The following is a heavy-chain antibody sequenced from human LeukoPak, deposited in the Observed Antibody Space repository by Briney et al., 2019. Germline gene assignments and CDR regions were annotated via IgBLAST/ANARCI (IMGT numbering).Heavy chain of an antibody. CDR3: TTVEREYFDTSGYFDY. Sequence: GASVKVSCKVSGYTLTEFSMNWVRQAPGKGLEWVGGFDPEDGETLYAQKFQGRVTMTEDTSTDTAYMELSSLRSDDTAVYYCTTVEREYFDTSGYFDYWGPGTLVTVSS. J-gene: IGHJ4*02. D-gene: IGHD3-22*01. CDR1: GYTLTEFS. CDR2: FDPEDGET. V-gene: IGHV1-24*01.